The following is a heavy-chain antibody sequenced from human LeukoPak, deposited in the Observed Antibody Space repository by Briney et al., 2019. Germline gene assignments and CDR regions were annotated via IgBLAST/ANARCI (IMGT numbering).Heavy chain of an antibody. CDR1: GFAFSRYW. J-gene: IGHJ4*02. V-gene: IGHV3-74*01. CDR3: ARDPSAFAGYFDY. CDR2: IEGDGSST. D-gene: IGHD3-10*01. Sequence: QAGGSLRLSCAASGFAFSRYWMHWVRQAPGKGLAWVSRIEGDGSSTTYADYVKGRFTISRDNAKNTLYLQMNSLRAEDTAVYFCARDPSAFAGYFDYWGQGTLVTVSS.